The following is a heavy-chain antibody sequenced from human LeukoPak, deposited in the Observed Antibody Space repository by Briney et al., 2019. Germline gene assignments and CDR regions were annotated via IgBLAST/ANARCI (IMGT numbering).Heavy chain of an antibody. J-gene: IGHJ4*02. CDR2: IYYSGCT. Sequence: KSSETLSLTCTVSGGSISSGVYYWSWIRQPPGKGLEWIGYIYYSGCTYYNPSLKSRVTISVDTSKNQFSLKLSSVTAADTAVYYCARVSDYDFWSGYFYFDYWGQGTLVTVSS. V-gene: IGHV4-30-4*01. D-gene: IGHD3-3*01. CDR1: GGSISSGVYY. CDR3: ARVSDYDFWSGYFYFDY.